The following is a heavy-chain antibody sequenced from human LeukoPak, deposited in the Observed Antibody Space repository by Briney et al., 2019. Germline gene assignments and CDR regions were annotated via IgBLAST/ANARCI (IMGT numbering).Heavy chain of an antibody. D-gene: IGHD6-6*01. CDR2: IYYSGST. CDR3: VIAARTGWFDP. J-gene: IGHJ5*02. V-gene: IGHV4-31*03. Sequence: PSETLSLTCTVSGGSISSGGYYWSWIRQHPGTGLEWIGYIYYSGSTYYNPSLKSRVTISVDTSKNQFSLKLSSVTAADTAVYYCVIAARTGWFDPWGQGTLVTVSS. CDR1: GGSISSGGYY.